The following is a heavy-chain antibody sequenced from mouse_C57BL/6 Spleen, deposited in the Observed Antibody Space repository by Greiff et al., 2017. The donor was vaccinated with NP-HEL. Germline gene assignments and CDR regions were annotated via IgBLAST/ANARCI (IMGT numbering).Heavy chain of an antibody. J-gene: IGHJ4*01. V-gene: IGHV1-69*01. CDR2: IEPSDSYT. CDR3: ARPHRGAMDY. Sequence: QVQLQQPGAELVMPGASVKLSCKASGYTFTSYWMHWVKQRPGQGLEWIGEIEPSDSYTNYNQKFKGKSTLTVDKSSSTAYMQLSSLTSEDSAVYYCARPHRGAMDYWGQGTSVTVSS. CDR1: GYTFTSYW.